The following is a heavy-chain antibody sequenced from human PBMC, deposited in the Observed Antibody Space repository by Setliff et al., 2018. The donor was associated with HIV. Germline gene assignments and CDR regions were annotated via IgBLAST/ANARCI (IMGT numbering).Heavy chain of an antibody. CDR3: ARHSGLGGYYSPFDY. J-gene: IGHJ4*02. D-gene: IGHD3-22*01. Sequence: SETLSLTCSVSGDSVSSGGFYWSWIRQRPDKGLEWIGTIYYSGSTYYNPSLKSRVTISVDTSKNQFSLKLSSVTAADTTVYYCARHSGLGGYYSPFDYWGPGTLVTVSS. V-gene: IGHV4-39*01. CDR1: GDSVSSGGFY. CDR2: IYYSGST.